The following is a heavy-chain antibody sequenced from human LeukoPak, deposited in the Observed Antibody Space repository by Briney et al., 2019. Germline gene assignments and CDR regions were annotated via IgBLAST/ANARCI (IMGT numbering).Heavy chain of an antibody. Sequence: GASLRLSCAASGFTFSSYAMSWVRQAPGEGLEWVSAISGSGGSTYYADSVKGRFTISRDNSKNTLYLQMNSLRAEDTAVYYCAKAPVSYDSSGYYFAYWGQGTLVTVSS. D-gene: IGHD3-22*01. CDR1: GFTFSSYA. CDR2: ISGSGGST. J-gene: IGHJ4*02. V-gene: IGHV3-23*01. CDR3: AKAPVSYDSSGYYFAY.